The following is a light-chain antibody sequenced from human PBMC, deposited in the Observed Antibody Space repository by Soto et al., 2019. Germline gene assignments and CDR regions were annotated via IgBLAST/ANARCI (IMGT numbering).Light chain of an antibody. Sequence: QSVLTQPRSVSGSRGQSVTISCTGTSSDVGGYNYVSWYQQHPGKAPKLMIYDVSKRPSGVPDRFSGSKSGNTASLTISGLQAEDEADYYCCSYAGSYTWVFGGGTKVTVL. J-gene: IGLJ2*01. V-gene: IGLV2-11*01. CDR1: SSDVGGYNY. CDR2: DVS. CDR3: CSYAGSYTWV.